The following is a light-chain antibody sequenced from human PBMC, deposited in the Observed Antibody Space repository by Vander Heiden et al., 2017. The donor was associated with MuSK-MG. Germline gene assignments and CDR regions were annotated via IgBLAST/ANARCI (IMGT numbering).Light chain of an antibody. CDR1: SSNIGAVYD. CDR3: QSYDSSRRGSV. CDR2: GSI. J-gene: IGLJ3*02. Sequence: QSVLTQPPSVSRAPRQRVTISCTGSSSNIGAVYDVPWSPPPPATAPKPLLYGSINRPPGGPDRCSGSKSGAAASLAITGRQAEDEADYYCQSYDSSRRGSVFGGGTTLTVL. V-gene: IGLV1-40*01.